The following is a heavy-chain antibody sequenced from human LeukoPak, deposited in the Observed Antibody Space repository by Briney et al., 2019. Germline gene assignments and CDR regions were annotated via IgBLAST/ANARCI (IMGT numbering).Heavy chain of an antibody. CDR1: GGSISSYY. V-gene: IGHV4-59*12. CDR3: ARGTIFGVVTPDY. Sequence: DPSETLSLTCTVSGGSISSYYWSWIRQPPGKGLEWIGYIYHSGSTYYNPSLKSRVTISVDRSKNQFSLKLSSVTAADTAVYYCARGTIFGVVTPDYWGQGTLVTVSS. CDR2: IYHSGST. D-gene: IGHD3-3*01. J-gene: IGHJ4*02.